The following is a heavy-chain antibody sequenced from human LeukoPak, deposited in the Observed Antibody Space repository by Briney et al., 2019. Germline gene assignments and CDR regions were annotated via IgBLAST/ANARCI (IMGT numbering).Heavy chain of an antibody. CDR1: GGSISSGGYY. CDR3: ARSAFLVTAPGLYYFDY. J-gene: IGHJ4*02. CDR2: IYYSGST. V-gene: IGHV4-31*03. Sequence: SETLSLTCTVSGGSISSGGYYWSWIRQHPGKGLEWIGYIYYSGSTYSNPSLKSRVTISVDTSKNQFSLKLSSVTAADTAVYYCARSAFLVTAPGLYYFDYWGQGTLVAVSS. D-gene: IGHD6-13*01.